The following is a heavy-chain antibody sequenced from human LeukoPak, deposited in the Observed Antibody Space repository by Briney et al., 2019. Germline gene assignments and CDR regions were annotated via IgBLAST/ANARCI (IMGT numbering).Heavy chain of an antibody. CDR2: IYHSGST. J-gene: IGHJ5*02. Sequence: PSGTLSLTCAVSGGSISSSNWWSWVRQPPGKGLEWIGEIYHSGSTNYNPSLKSRVTISVDKSKNQFSLKLSSVTAADTAVYYCARDARLVPAAIGFDPWGQGTLVTVSS. CDR3: ARDARLVPAAIGFDP. CDR1: GGSISSSNW. V-gene: IGHV4-4*02. D-gene: IGHD2-2*01.